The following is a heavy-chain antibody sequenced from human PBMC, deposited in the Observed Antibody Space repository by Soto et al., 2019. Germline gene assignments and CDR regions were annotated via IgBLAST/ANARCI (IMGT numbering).Heavy chain of an antibody. CDR2: ISYSGYT. CDR1: CGSSGGLGCC. CDR3: ARDPRRGGYCRSTCFAY. D-gene: IGHD2-21*01. V-gene: IGHV4-30-4*01. Sequence: SETLRVRSSVACGSSGGLGCCCIRVLQPPGKGLESIGYISYSGYTYYNPSLKSRVTMSIDTSKNQFSLDLSSVTAADTAVYYCARDPRRGGYCRSTCFAYWRKRILVPGSS. J-gene: IGHJ1*01.